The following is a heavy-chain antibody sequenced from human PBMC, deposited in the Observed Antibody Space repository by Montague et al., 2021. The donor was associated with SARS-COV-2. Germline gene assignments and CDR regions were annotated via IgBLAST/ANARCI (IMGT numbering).Heavy chain of an antibody. V-gene: IGHV3-30*04. CDR2: ISYDGNDK. J-gene: IGHJ6*02. CDR3: AKDTATIRIAVALMDV. Sequence: SLRLSCAASGFTFSSFAMHLVRQAPGKGLEWVALISYDGNDKYYADSVKGRFTISRDNSKNTLYLQMNSLGAEDTAVYYCAKDTATIRIAVALMDVWGQGTTVTVSS. CDR1: GFTFSSFA. D-gene: IGHD6-19*01.